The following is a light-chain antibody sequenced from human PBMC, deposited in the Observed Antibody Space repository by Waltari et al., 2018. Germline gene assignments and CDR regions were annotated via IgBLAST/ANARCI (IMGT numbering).Light chain of an antibody. Sequence: QSVLTQSPSTSGTPGQKVTIPCSESSSNIERTTLNWYQKLPGTAPKLLIYGNNQRPSGVPDRFSGSKSGTSASLAISGLQSEDEADYYCAAWDDSLIGPVFGGGTKLTVL. CDR2: GNN. J-gene: IGLJ3*02. V-gene: IGLV1-44*01. CDR1: SSNIERTT. CDR3: AAWDDSLIGPV.